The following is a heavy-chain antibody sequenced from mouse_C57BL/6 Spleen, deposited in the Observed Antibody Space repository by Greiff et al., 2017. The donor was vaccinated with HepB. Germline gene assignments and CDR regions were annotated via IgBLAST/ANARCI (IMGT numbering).Heavy chain of an antibody. J-gene: IGHJ4*01. CDR2: ISYDGSN. CDR1: GYSITSGYY. D-gene: IGHD1-1*01. Sequence: EVKLEESGPGLVKPSQSLSLTCSVTGYSITSGYYWNWIRQFPGNKLEWMGYISYDGSNNYNPSLKNRISITRDTSKNQFFLKLNSVTTEDTATYYCAHYYGSSSYAMDYWGQGTSVTVSS. V-gene: IGHV3-6*01. CDR3: AHYYGSSSYAMDY.